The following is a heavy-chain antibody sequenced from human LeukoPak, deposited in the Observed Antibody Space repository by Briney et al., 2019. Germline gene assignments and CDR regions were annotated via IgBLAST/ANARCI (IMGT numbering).Heavy chain of an antibody. D-gene: IGHD6-13*01. J-gene: IGHJ4*02. CDR1: GDSISTYY. V-gene: IGHV4-59*01. CDR2: IYYDERT. CDR3: ARGAAVFH. Sequence: KASETLSLTCTLSGDSISTYYWSWIRQPPGKGLEWIGYIYYDERTDYNPSLKSRVTISVDTSKNQFSLKLTSVTAADTAVYYCARGAAVFHWGQGTLVTVSS.